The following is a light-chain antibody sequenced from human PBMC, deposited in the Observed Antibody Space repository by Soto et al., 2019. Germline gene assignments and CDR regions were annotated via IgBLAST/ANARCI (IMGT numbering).Light chain of an antibody. V-gene: IGKV3-11*01. J-gene: IGKJ4*01. CDR1: QSVSSY. CDR3: QQRSNWPLT. Sequence: EIVLTQSPATLSLSPGERATLSCRASQSVSSYLAWYQQKPGQAPRLLIYDASNRATGIPARFSGSGSRTDFTLTISSLAPEDFAVYYCQQRSNWPLTFGAGTKVEIK. CDR2: DAS.